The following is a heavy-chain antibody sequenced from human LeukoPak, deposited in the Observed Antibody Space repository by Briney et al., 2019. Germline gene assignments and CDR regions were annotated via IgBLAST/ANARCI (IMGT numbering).Heavy chain of an antibody. D-gene: IGHD1-26*01. CDR2: INHSGST. V-gene: IGHV4-34*01. J-gene: IGHJ5*02. CDR3: ARDPSGSFFNWFDP. Sequence: KPSETLSLTCAVYGGSFSGYYWSWIRQPPGKGLEWIGEINHSGSTNYNPSLKSRVTISVDTSKNQFSLKLSSVTAADTAVYYCARDPSGSFFNWFDPWGQGTLVTVSS. CDR1: GGSFSGYY.